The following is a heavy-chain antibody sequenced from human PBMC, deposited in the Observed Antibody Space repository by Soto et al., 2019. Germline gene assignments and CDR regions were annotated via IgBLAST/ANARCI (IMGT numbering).Heavy chain of an antibody. Sequence: PSETLSFTCTVSGGSISSSYWSWIRQPPGKGLEWIGYIYYSGSTNYNPSLKSRVTISVDTSKNQFSLKLSSVTAADTAVYYCARDRKVPAAMYDWFDPWGQGTLVTGSS. V-gene: IGHV4-59*01. CDR3: ARDRKVPAAMYDWFDP. D-gene: IGHD2-2*01. CDR2: IYYSGST. CDR1: GGSISSSY. J-gene: IGHJ5*02.